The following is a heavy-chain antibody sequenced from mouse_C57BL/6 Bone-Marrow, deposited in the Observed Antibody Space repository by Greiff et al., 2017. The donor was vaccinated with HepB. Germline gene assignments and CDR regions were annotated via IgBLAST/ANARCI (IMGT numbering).Heavy chain of an antibody. CDR1: GYTFTDYY. CDR3: AREGIYDGYYDAMDY. D-gene: IGHD2-3*01. Sequence: LVKPGASVKISCKASGYTFTDYYMNWVKQSHGKSLEWIGDINPNNGGTSYNQKFKGKATLTVDKSSSTAYMELRSLTSEDSAVYYCAREGIYDGYYDAMDYWGQGTSVTVSS. V-gene: IGHV1-26*01. J-gene: IGHJ4*01. CDR2: INPNNGGT.